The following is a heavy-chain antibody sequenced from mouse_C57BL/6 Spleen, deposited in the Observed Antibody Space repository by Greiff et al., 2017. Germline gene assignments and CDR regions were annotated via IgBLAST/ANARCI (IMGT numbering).Heavy chain of an antibody. CDR3: AREYTRWYFEG. CDR1: GYSITSGYY. V-gene: IGHV3-6*01. J-gene: IGHJ1*03. CDR2: ISYDGSN. Sequence: ESGPGLVKPSQSLSLTCSVTGYSITSGYYWNWIRQFPGNKLEWMGYISYDGSNNYNPSLKNRISITRDTSKNQFFLKLNSVTTEDTATYDCAREYTRWYFEGWGTGTTVTVYS.